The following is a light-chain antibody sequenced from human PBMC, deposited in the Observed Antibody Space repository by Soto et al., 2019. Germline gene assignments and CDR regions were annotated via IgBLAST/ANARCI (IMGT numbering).Light chain of an antibody. Sequence: EIVLTQSPGTLSLSPGERATLSCRASQSVSSSYLAWYQQKPCQAPRLLIYGASSRATGIPDRFSGSGSGTDFTLTISRLEPEDFAVYYCQQYGSSPPWSFGQGTKGDIK. V-gene: IGKV3-20*01. CDR3: QQYGSSPPWS. CDR2: GAS. CDR1: QSVSSSY. J-gene: IGKJ1*01.